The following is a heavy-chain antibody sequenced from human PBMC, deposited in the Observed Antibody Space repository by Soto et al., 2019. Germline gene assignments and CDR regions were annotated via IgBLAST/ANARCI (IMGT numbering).Heavy chain of an antibody. D-gene: IGHD2-2*01. CDR3: AKVGYCSSTSCSDYYYYYMDV. Sequence: GGSLRLSCAASGFTFSSYAMSWVRQAPGKGLEWVSAISGSGGSTYYADSVKGRFTISRDNSKNTLYLQMNSLRAEDTAVYYCAKVGYCSSTSCSDYYYYYMDVWGKGTTVTVSS. CDR2: ISGSGGST. V-gene: IGHV3-23*01. CDR1: GFTFSSYA. J-gene: IGHJ6*03.